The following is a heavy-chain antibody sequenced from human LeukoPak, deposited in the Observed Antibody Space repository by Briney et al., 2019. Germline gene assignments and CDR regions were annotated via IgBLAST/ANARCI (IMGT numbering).Heavy chain of an antibody. Sequence: SETLSLTCTISGDSISSYYWSWIRQPPGRGLEWIGFIHYSGSTNYNPSLKSRVTISVDTSKNQFSLKLSSVTAADTAVYYCARENGGNSYWGQGTLVTVSS. CDR2: IHYSGST. J-gene: IGHJ4*02. V-gene: IGHV4-59*01. D-gene: IGHD4-23*01. CDR1: GDSISSYY. CDR3: ARENGGNSY.